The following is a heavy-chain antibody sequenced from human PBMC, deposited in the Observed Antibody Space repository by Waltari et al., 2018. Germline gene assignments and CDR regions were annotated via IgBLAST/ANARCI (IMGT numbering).Heavy chain of an antibody. CDR2: IQEDGSEK. D-gene: IGHD6-13*01. CDR1: GFTFGSYW. CDR3: ARDNSSSWYFFDY. Sequence: EVQLAESGGGLVQPGGSLRLSCAASGFTFGSYWMSWVRQAPGKGLEWVANIQEDGSEKNYVDSVKGRFTISRDNAKNSLYLQMNSLRAEDTAVYFCARDNSSSWYFFDYWGQGTVVTVSS. J-gene: IGHJ4*02. V-gene: IGHV3-7*01.